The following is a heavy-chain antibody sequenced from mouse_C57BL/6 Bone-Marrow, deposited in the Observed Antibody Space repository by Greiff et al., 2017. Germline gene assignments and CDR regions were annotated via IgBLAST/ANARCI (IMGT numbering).Heavy chain of an antibody. D-gene: IGHD2-1*01. CDR2: ISDGGSYT. J-gene: IGHJ2*01. Sequence: EVQGVESGGGLVKPGGSLKLSCAASGFTFSSYAMSWVRQTPEKRLEWVATISDGGSYTYYPDKVKGRFTISRDNAKNKLYLQMSHLKSEDTAMYYCARALLYYGNNDYFDYWGQGTTLTVSS. CDR1: GFTFSSYA. V-gene: IGHV5-4*01. CDR3: ARALLYYGNNDYFDY.